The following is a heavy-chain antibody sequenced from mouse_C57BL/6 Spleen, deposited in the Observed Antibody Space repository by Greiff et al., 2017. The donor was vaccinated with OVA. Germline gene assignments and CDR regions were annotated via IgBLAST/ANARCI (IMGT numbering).Heavy chain of an antibody. CDR1: GYAFSSSW. J-gene: IGHJ4*01. CDR2: IYPGDGDT. CDR3: ARDRNYYAMDY. V-gene: IGHV1-82*01. Sequence: QVQLQQSGPELVKPGASVKISCKASGYAFSSSWMTWVKQRPGKGLEWIGPIYPGDGDTNYHGKFKGKDTLTADKSSSTAYMQLSSLTSEDSAVYFCARDRNYYAMDYWGQGTSVTVSS.